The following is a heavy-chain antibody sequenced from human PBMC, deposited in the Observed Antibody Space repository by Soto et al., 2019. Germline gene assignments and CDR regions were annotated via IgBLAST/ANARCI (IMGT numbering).Heavy chain of an antibody. V-gene: IGHV1-69*06. J-gene: IGHJ6*02. CDR2: IIPIFGTA. D-gene: IGHD3-3*01. CDR3: ARDRPNRSQLRFLEWFQTNYYYYGMDV. Sequence: SVKVSCKASGGTFSSYAISWVRQAPGQGLEWMGGIIPIFGTANYAQKFQGRVTITADKSTRTAYMELSSLRSEDTAVYYCARDRPNRSQLRFLEWFQTNYYYYGMDVWGQGTTVTVSS. CDR1: GGTFSSYA.